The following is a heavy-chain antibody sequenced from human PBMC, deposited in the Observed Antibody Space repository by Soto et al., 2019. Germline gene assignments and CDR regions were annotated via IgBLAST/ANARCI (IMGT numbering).Heavy chain of an antibody. Sequence: QIKLVQSGGEVKKPGASVRVSCKASGYTFTSYGISWVRQAPGQVFEWLGWISPFNGNTNYAQNLQGRVAMTTASSTSTAYMDLRSLKSDDTAVYYCVRGDYWFDTWGQGTLVSVSS. J-gene: IGHJ5*02. CDR3: VRGDYWFDT. CDR2: ISPFNGNT. D-gene: IGHD2-21*02. CDR1: GYTFTSYG. V-gene: IGHV1-18*01.